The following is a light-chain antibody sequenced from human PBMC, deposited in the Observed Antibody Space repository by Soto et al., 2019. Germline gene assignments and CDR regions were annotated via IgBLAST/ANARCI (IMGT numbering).Light chain of an antibody. Sequence: EIVLTQSPGTLSLSPGERATLSCRASQSVSSSYLAWYQQKPGQAPRPLIYGASSRAIGIPDRFSGSGSGTDFTLTISRLEPEDFAVYYCQQYGSSPWTFARGTKVEIK. J-gene: IGKJ1*01. CDR1: QSVSSSY. CDR3: QQYGSSPWT. CDR2: GAS. V-gene: IGKV3-20*01.